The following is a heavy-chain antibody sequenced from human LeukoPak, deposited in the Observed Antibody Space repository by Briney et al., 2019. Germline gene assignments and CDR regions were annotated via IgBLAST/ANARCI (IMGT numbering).Heavy chain of an antibody. Sequence: GGSLRLSCAASGFTFSSYEMNWVRQAPGKGLEWVSYISSSGSTIYYADSVKGRFIISRDNAKNSLYLQMNSLRAEDTAVYYCARYPTISDAFDIWGQGTMVTVSS. D-gene: IGHD3-9*01. J-gene: IGHJ3*02. CDR1: GFTFSSYE. CDR3: ARYPTISDAFDI. CDR2: ISSSGSTI. V-gene: IGHV3-48*03.